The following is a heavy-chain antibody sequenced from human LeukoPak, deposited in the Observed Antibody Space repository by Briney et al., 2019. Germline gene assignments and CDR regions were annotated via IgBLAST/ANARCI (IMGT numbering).Heavy chain of an antibody. CDR2: ISSSGGST. CDR3: AKGFSTTGYSQFDY. Sequence: GGSLRLSCAASGFTFSTYVMSWVGQAPGKGVEGVSTISSSGGSTYYADSVKGRFTISRDNSKNTLYMQINSLRAEDTAVYYCAKGFSTTGYSQFDYWGQGTLVTVSS. V-gene: IGHV3-23*01. D-gene: IGHD2/OR15-2a*01. CDR1: GFTFSTYV. J-gene: IGHJ4*02.